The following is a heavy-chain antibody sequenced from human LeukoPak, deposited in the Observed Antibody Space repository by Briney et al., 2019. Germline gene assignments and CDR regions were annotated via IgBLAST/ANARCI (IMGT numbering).Heavy chain of an antibody. CDR3: VKDMNPGGADV. V-gene: IGHV3-9*02. CDR2: IYWSSSGT. Sequence: GRSLRLSCVVSGFNSEDHAMHWVRQAPGKGLEWVSGIYWSSSGTGYAASVKGRFTVSRDSAKNSLYLQMNSLRPEDTALYYCVKDMNPGGADVWGQGTTVTVSS. J-gene: IGHJ6*02. D-gene: IGHD3-10*01. CDR1: GFNSEDHA.